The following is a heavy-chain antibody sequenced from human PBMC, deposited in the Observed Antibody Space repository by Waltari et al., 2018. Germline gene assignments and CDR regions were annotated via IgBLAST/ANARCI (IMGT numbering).Heavy chain of an antibody. CDR3: ARGAWVAATLRYFQH. J-gene: IGHJ1*01. CDR1: GYTFTGYY. CDR2: INPNSGGT. Sequence: QVQLVQSGAEVKKPGASVKVSCKASGYTFTGYYMHWVRQAPGQGLEWMGRINPNSGGTNYAQKFQGRVTMTRDTSISTAYMELSRLRSDDTAVYYCARGAWVAATLRYFQHWGQGTLVTVSS. V-gene: IGHV1-2*06. D-gene: IGHD2-15*01.